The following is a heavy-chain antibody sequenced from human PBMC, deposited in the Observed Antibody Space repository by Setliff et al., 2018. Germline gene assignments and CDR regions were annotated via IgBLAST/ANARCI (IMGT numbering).Heavy chain of an antibody. CDR3: ARGRQQLVPTSY. V-gene: IGHV3-21*01. D-gene: IGHD6-13*01. Sequence: PGGSLRLSCAASGFTFSSYSMNWVRQAPGKGLEWVSSISSSSSYIYYADSVKGRFTISRDNAKNSLCLQMNSLRAEDTAVYYCARGRQQLVPTSYWGQGTLVTV. J-gene: IGHJ4*02. CDR2: ISSSSSYI. CDR1: GFTFSSYS.